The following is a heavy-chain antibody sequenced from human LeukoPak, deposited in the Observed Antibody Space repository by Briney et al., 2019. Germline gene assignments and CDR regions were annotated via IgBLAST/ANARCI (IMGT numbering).Heavy chain of an antibody. D-gene: IGHD2-15*01. CDR2: IIPIFTTT. CDR1: GGTFSSYA. Sequence: SVKVSCKASGGTFSSYAISWVRQAPGQGLEWMGRIIPIFTTTNYAQKFQGRVTITTDESTSTAYMELSSLRSEDTALYYCAIVTCRGGSCYEDSWGQGTLITVSS. CDR3: AIVTCRGGSCYEDS. J-gene: IGHJ4*02. V-gene: IGHV1-69*05.